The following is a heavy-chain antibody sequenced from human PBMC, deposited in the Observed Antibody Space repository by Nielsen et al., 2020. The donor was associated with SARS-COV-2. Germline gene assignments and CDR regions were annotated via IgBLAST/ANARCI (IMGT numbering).Heavy chain of an antibody. CDR2: ISGSGGST. V-gene: IGHV3-23*01. CDR1: GFTFSSYG. J-gene: IGHJ6*02. Sequence: GGSLRLSCAASGFTFSSYGMHWVRQAPGKGLEWVSAISGSGGSTYYADSVKGRFTISGDNSKNTLYLQMNSLRAEDTAVYYCAKFGGGLEKFQGYYYGMDVWGQGTTVTVSS. CDR3: AKFGGGLEKFQGYYYGMDV. D-gene: IGHD1-1*01.